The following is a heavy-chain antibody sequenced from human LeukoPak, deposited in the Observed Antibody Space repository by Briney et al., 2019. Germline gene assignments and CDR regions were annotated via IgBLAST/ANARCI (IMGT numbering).Heavy chain of an antibody. CDR2: INHSGST. Sequence: PSETLSLTCAVYGGSISGYYWSWIRQPPGKGLEWIGEINHSGSTNYNPSLKSRVTISLDTSKNQFSLKLSSVTAADTAVYYCARFGSGWYYFDYWGQGTLVTVSS. V-gene: IGHV4-34*01. CDR3: ARFGSGWYYFDY. CDR1: GGSISGYY. D-gene: IGHD6-19*01. J-gene: IGHJ4*02.